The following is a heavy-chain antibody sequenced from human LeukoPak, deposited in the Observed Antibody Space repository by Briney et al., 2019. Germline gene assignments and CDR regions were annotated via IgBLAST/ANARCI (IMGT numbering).Heavy chain of an antibody. J-gene: IGHJ4*02. CDR1: GGSFSGYY. CDR3: ARGHPTGYSGY. V-gene: IGHV4-34*01. D-gene: IGHD3-9*01. CDR2: INHSGST. Sequence: SETLSLTCAVYGGSFSGYYWSWIRQPPGKGLEWIGEINHSGSTNYNPSLKSRVTISVDTSKNQFSLKLSSVTAADTAVYYCARGHPTGYSGYWGQGTLVTVSS.